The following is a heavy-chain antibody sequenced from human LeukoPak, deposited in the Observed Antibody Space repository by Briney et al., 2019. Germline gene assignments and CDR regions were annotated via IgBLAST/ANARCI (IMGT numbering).Heavy chain of an antibody. V-gene: IGHV4-38-2*01. CDR3: ARQPKIAVARAFLDY. J-gene: IGHJ4*02. CDR2: IYHSGST. D-gene: IGHD6-19*01. Sequence: ASETLSLTCAVSGYSISSGYYWGWIRQPPGKGLEWIGSIYHSGSTYYNPSLKSRVTISVDTSKNQFSLKLSSVTAADTAVYYCARQPKIAVARAFLDYWGQGTPVTVSS. CDR1: GYSISSGYY.